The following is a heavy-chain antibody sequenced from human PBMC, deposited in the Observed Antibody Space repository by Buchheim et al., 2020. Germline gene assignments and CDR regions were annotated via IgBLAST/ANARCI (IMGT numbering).Heavy chain of an antibody. CDR1: GFTFSSYS. D-gene: IGHD2-15*01. Sequence: EVQLVESGGGLVQPGGSLRLSCAASGFTFSSYSMNWVRQAPGKGLEWVSYISSSSSTIYYADSVKGRFTISRDNAKNSLYLQMNSLRAEDTAVYYWASSGRVVGGDLVYYFDYWGQGTL. J-gene: IGHJ4*02. V-gene: IGHV3-48*01. CDR2: ISSSSSTI. CDR3: ASSGRVVGGDLVYYFDY.